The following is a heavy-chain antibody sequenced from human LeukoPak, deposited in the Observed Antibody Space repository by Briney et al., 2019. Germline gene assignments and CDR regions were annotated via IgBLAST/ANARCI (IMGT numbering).Heavy chain of an antibody. CDR1: GFTFNNYG. CDR3: AKDLANYYDSSGSIDY. D-gene: IGHD3-22*01. CDR2: IRYDGSNE. J-gene: IGHJ4*02. Sequence: PGGSLRLSCAASGFTFNNYGMHWVRQAPGKGLEWVAFIRYDGSNEYYADSVKGRFTISRDNSKNTLSLQMNSLRAEDTAVFYCAKDLANYYDSSGSIDYWGQGTLVTVSS. V-gene: IGHV3-30*02.